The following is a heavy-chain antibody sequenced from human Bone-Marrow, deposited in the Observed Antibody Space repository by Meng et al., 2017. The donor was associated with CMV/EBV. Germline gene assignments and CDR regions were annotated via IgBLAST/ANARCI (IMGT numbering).Heavy chain of an antibody. CDR1: GFTFSSYA. V-gene: IGHV3-30*04. D-gene: IGHD2-2*01. J-gene: IGHJ4*02. Sequence: GESLKISCAASGFTFSSYAMHWVCQAPGKGLEWVAVISYDGSNKYYADSVKGRFTISRDNSKNTLYLQMNSLRAEDTAVYYCARDESCSSTSCYGLGFDSWGQGTLVTVSS. CDR3: ARDESCSSTSCYGLGFDS. CDR2: ISYDGSNK.